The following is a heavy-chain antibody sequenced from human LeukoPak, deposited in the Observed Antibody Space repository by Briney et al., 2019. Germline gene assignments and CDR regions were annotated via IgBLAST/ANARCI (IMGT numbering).Heavy chain of an antibody. V-gene: IGHV4-30-4*08. D-gene: IGHD3-22*01. CDR1: GGSMLSGDYF. J-gene: IGHJ3*02. CDR3: AGACRAYYDSSGWDDTFDI. Sequence: KPSQTLSLTCTVSGGSMLSGDYFWSWVRQPPGKGLDWIGYIYYSGSTYYNPSLKSRVTISVDTSKNQFSLKLSSVTAADTAVYYCAGACRAYYDSSGWDDTFDIRGQGKMVTVSS. CDR2: IYYSGST.